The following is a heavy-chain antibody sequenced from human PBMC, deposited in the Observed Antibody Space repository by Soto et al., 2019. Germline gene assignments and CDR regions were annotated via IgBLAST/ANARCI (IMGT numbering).Heavy chain of an antibody. CDR3: ARDAGRDFWSGYYTVYYYYMDV. D-gene: IGHD3-3*01. CDR2: ISSSSSTI. J-gene: IGHJ6*03. CDR1: GFTFSSYS. Sequence: GGSLRLSCAASGFTFSSYSMNWVRQAPGKGLEWVSYISSSSSTIYYADSVKGRFTISRDNAKNSLYLQMNSLRAEDTAVYYCARDAGRDFWSGYYTVYYYYMDVWGKGTTVTVSS. V-gene: IGHV3-48*01.